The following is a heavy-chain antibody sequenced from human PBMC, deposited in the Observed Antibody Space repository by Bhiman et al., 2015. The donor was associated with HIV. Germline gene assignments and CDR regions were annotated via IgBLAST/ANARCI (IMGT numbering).Heavy chain of an antibody. Sequence: EVQLVESGGGLVQPGGSLKLSCAASGFTFSSYEMNWVRQAPGKGLEWVSYISTSGNTIYYADSVKGRFTISRDNAKNSLYLQMNSLRAEDTAFYYCGKDRYNFWSGAWFGWGPGTLVTVSS. D-gene: IGHD3-3*01. CDR1: GFTFSSYE. CDR3: GKDRYNFWSGAWFG. V-gene: IGHV3-48*03. CDR2: ISTSGNTI. J-gene: IGHJ4*02.